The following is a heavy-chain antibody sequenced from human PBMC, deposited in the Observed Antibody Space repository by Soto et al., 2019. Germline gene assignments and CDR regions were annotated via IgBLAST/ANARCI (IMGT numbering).Heavy chain of an antibody. D-gene: IGHD5-12*01. CDR2: IYYSGST. CDR3: ARTQYSGYTTD. J-gene: IGHJ4*02. CDR1: GGSISSGAYY. V-gene: IGHV4-31*03. Sequence: QVQLQESGPGLVKPSQTLSLTCTVSGGSISSGAYYWTWIRQHPGKGLEWIGYIYYSGSTYYNPSLKSRVTISVDTSKSQFSLKLSSVTAADTAVYYSARTQYSGYTTDWGQGTLVTVSS.